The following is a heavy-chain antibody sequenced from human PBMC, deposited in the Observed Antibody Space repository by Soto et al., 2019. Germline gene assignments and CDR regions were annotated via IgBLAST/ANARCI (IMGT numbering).Heavy chain of an antibody. CDR2: IYYSGST. Sequence: SETLSLTCTVSGGSISSYYWSWIRQPPGKGLEWIGYIYYSGSTNYNPSLKSRVTISVDTSKNQFSLKLSSVTAADTAVYYCARDLGYGDGYDFDYWGQGTLVTVSS. V-gene: IGHV4-59*01. J-gene: IGHJ4*02. D-gene: IGHD5-12*01. CDR3: ARDLGYGDGYDFDY. CDR1: GGSISSYY.